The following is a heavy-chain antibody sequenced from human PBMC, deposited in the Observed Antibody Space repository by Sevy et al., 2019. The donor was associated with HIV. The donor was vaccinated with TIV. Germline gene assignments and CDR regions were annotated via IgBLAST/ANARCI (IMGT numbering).Heavy chain of an antibody. CDR2: ISGFGNT. J-gene: IGHJ3*01. V-gene: IGHV3-23*01. CDR3: AKVLNPALESMMEVTVRSLKGFDV. CDR1: GFTFNTHV. D-gene: IGHD3-22*01. Sequence: GESLRLSCAASGFTFNTHVMNWVRQAPGKGLEWVSSISGFGNTYYSDSVRGRFTISRDNAKNTLYLQMNSLRADDTAVYYCAKVLNPALESMMEVTVRSLKGFDVWGQGTMVTVSS.